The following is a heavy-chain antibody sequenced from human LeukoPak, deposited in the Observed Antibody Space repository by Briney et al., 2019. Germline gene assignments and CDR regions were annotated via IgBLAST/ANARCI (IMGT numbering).Heavy chain of an antibody. CDR3: ARDPGSSSFDY. CDR2: IDRDGSVK. D-gene: IGHD6-13*01. J-gene: IGHJ4*02. CDR1: GFTFSNYW. Sequence: PGGSLRLSCAASGFTFSNYWMTWVRQTPGKGLEFVANIDRDGSVKNYVGSVEGRFTISRDNAKNSLYLQMNSLRADDTAMYYCARDPGSSSFDYWGQGSLVTVSS. V-gene: IGHV3-7*01.